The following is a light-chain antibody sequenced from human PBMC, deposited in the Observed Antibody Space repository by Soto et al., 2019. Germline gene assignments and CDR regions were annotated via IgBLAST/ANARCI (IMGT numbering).Light chain of an antibody. CDR3: HQFASSLT. Sequence: EIVLTQSPGTLSLSPGERATLSCRASQTFSSSFFAWYQQKPGQAPRLLIYGASTRATGIPDRFSGSASGTDFTLPISRLEPEDFAVYFCHQFASSLTFGQGTKVEIK. CDR2: GAS. J-gene: IGKJ1*01. CDR1: QTFSSSF. V-gene: IGKV3-20*01.